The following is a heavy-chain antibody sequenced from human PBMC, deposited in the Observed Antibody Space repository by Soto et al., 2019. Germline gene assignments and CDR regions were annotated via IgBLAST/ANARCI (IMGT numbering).Heavy chain of an antibody. Sequence: EVQLVESGGGLVQPRGSLRLSCADSGFSSSPFWMTWVRQAPGKGLEWVALIKQDGSEELYVDSVKGRFTISRDNAKNSVYLQMDSLRAEDTAVYYCTGGSGWLQTDWGQGTLVTVSS. V-gene: IGHV3-7*04. CDR3: TGGSGWLQTD. CDR2: IKQDGSEE. J-gene: IGHJ4*02. D-gene: IGHD6-19*01. CDR1: GFSSSPFW.